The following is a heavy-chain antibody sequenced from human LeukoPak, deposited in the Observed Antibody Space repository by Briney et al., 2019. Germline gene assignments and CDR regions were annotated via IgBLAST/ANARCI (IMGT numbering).Heavy chain of an antibody. V-gene: IGHV3-23*01. CDR1: GFTFSSYT. J-gene: IGHJ4*02. D-gene: IGHD6-19*01. CDR2: ISGSGGST. Sequence: PGGSLRLSCAASGFTFSSYTITWVRQAPGKGLEWVSSISGSGGSTYYADSVKGRFTISRDNSKNTLFLQMNSLRAEDTAIYYCAKRNSVWNFDYWGQGTLVTVSS. CDR3: AKRNSVWNFDY.